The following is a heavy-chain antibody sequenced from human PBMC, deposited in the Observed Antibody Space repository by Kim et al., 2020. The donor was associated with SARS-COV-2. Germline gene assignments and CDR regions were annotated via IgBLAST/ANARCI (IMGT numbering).Heavy chain of an antibody. CDR3: AREPLGPPTRYEY. Sequence: SQTLSLTCAISVDSVSSDSAGWNWIRQSPSRGLEWLGRTYYKSEWHNDYAISVRGRITINPDTYKNQFSLQLRFVTPGDTAVYFCAREPLGPPTRYEYWGQGTQVTVS. CDR2: TYYKSEWHN. D-gene: IGHD7-27*01. CDR1: VDSVSSDSAG. V-gene: IGHV6-1*01. J-gene: IGHJ4*02.